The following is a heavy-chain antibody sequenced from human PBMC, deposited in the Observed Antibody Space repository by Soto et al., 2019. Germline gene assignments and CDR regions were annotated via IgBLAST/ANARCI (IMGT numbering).Heavy chain of an antibody. D-gene: IGHD2-15*01. CDR2: INHSGST. J-gene: IGHJ4*02. CDR3: AGGSDCSGGSCIYFDF. CDR1: GGSFSGYY. Sequence: QVQLQQWGAGLLKPSETLSLTCAVYGGSFSGYYWSWIRQPPGKGLAWIGEINHSGSTNYNPSLKSRVTISVDTSKNQFSLKLSSVTAAATAVYYCAGGSDCSGGSCIYFDFWGQGTLVTVSS. V-gene: IGHV4-34*01.